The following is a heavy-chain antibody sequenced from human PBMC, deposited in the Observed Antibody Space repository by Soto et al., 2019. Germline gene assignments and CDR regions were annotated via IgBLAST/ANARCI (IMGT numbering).Heavy chain of an antibody. Sequence: SVPTLVNPTETLMLTCSFSDFSLNNARMGVSWIRQSPGKALEWLAHVFSNDEKSYSTSLRSRLTVSKDSSRGQVVLTVTNMDPADTATYFCARSSDSSLQYIYYFDYWGPGIPVTVSS. CDR1: DFSLNNARMG. CDR3: ARSSDSSLQYIYYFDY. D-gene: IGHD6-19*01. J-gene: IGHJ4*02. CDR2: VFSNDEK. V-gene: IGHV2-26*01.